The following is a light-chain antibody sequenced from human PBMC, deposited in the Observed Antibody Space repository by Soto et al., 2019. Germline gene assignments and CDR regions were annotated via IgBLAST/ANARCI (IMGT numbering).Light chain of an antibody. J-gene: IGLJ1*01. CDR1: SSDVGGYNY. CDR2: EVS. Sequence: QSVLTQPASVSGSPGQSITISCTGTSSDVGGYNYVSWYQQHPGKAPKLMIYEVSNRPSGVSNRFSGSKSGNTASLTISGLQAEDEADYYCSSYTSPSTYVFGTGTMLTVL. CDR3: SSYTSPSTYV. V-gene: IGLV2-14*01.